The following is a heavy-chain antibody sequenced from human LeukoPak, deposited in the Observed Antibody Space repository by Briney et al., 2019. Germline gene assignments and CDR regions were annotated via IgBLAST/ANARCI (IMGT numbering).Heavy chain of an antibody. D-gene: IGHD3-10*01. CDR3: ANDYGSGSRTYYYYGMDV. Sequence: GGSLRLSCAASGFTFSSYSMNWVRQAPGKGLEWVAVISYDGTNKYYADSVKGRLTVSRDNSKNTLYLQMNSLRAEDTAVYYCANDYGSGSRTYYYYGMDVWGQGTTVTVSS. CDR2: ISYDGTNK. CDR1: GFTFSSYS. V-gene: IGHV3-30*18. J-gene: IGHJ6*02.